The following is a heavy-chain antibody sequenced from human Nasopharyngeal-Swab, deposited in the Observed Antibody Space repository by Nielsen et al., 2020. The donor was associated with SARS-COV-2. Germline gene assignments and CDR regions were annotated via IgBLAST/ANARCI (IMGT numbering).Heavy chain of an antibody. CDR3: ARAYDNSGDGFDT. J-gene: IGHJ3*02. D-gene: IGHD3-22*01. CDR2: IYSSGRT. Sequence: GESLKISCAASGFTVSSNYMTWVRQAPGKGLEWVSVIYSSGRTSHADSVEGRFTISRDNSKNMLYLQMNSLRAEDTAVYYCARAYDNSGDGFDTWGQGTMVTVSS. V-gene: IGHV3-53*01. CDR1: GFTVSSNY.